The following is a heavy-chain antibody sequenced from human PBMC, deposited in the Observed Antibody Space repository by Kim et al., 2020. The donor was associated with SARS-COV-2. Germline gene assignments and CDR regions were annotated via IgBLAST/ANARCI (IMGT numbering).Heavy chain of an antibody. D-gene: IGHD3-10*01. CDR1: GFIIRTYW. J-gene: IGHJ4*02. Sequence: GGSLRLSCVASGFIIRTYWTTWVRQPPGKGLEWVGNIKEDGSEAYYADSVQGRFTISRDNAKNSLYLQMNSLRAEDTAVYYCMSDPGTYWGQGTLVIVSS. CDR3: MSDPGTY. V-gene: IGHV3-7*01. CDR2: IKEDGSEA.